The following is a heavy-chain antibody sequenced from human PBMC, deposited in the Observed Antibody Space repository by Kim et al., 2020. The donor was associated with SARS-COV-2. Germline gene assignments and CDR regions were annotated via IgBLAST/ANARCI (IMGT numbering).Heavy chain of an antibody. CDR1: GGSFSGYY. CDR3: ARGPVVFGVVRGAIDY. Sequence: SETLSLTCAVYGGSFSGYYWSWIRQPPGKGLEWIGEINHSGSTNYNPSLKSRVTISVDTSKNQFSLKLSSVTAADTAVYYCARGPVVFGVVRGAIDYWGQGTLVTVSS. J-gene: IGHJ4*02. CDR2: INHSGST. V-gene: IGHV4-34*01. D-gene: IGHD3-10*01.